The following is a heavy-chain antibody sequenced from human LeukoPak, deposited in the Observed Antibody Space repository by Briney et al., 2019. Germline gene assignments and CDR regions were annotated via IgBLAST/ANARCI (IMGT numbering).Heavy chain of an antibody. CDR1: SASISSYY. D-gene: IGHD6-6*01. CDR2: IYYTGSA. J-gene: IGHJ4*02. Sequence: SETLSLTCTVSSASISSYYWSWIRQPPGKGLEWIGYIYYTGSAIYNPSLKSRVTISVDTSNYQFSLKLSSVTAADTAVYYCARVSSSDNYFDYWGQGTLVTVSS. CDR3: ARVSSSDNYFDY. V-gene: IGHV4-59*01.